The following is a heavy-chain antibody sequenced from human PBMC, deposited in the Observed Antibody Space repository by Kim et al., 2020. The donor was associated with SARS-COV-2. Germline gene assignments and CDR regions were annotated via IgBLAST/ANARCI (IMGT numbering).Heavy chain of an antibody. Sequence: YADSVKVRFTISRDNAKNTVYLQMNSLRADDTAVYYCARALAVAGTGGYYWGQGTLVTVSS. CDR3: ARALAVAGTGGYY. D-gene: IGHD6-19*01. J-gene: IGHJ4*02. V-gene: IGHV3-74*01.